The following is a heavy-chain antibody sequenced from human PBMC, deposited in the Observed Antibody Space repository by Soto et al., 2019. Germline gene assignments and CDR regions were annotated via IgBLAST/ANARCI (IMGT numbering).Heavy chain of an antibody. V-gene: IGHV3-53*01. Sequence: GGSLRLSCAASGFTVSSNYMSWVRQAPGKGLEWVSVIYSGGSTYYADSVKGRFTISRDNSKNTVFLQMNSLRAEDTAVYYCAKGSGSSSWIWDNFDYWGQGTLVTVSS. J-gene: IGHJ4*02. CDR2: IYSGGST. CDR3: AKGSGSSSWIWDNFDY. CDR1: GFTVSSNY. D-gene: IGHD6-13*01.